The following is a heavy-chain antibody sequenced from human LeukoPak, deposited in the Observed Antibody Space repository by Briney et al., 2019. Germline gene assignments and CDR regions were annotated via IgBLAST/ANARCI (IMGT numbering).Heavy chain of an antibody. CDR1: GGSVSSYY. J-gene: IGHJ3*02. Sequence: PSETLSLTCTLSGGSVSSYYGSWIRQPPGKGLEYIAYIYYIAITNYNPSLKSRVTISVDTSKNQFSLELSSVTAADTAIYYCARESFQAFDIWGQGTLVTVSS. D-gene: IGHD1-26*01. CDR2: IYYIAIT. V-gene: IGHV4-59*02. CDR3: ARESFQAFDI.